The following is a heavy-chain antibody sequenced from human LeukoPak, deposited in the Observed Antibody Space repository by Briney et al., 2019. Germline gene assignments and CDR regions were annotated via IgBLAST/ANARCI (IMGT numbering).Heavy chain of an antibody. J-gene: IGHJ4*02. D-gene: IGHD3-22*01. CDR1: GYTLTELS. CDR3: ATEAGYYDSSGYPYYDY. CDR2: FDPEDGET. Sequence: ASVKVSCKVSGYTLTELSMHWVRQAPGKRLEWMGGFDPEDGETIYAQKFQGRVTMTEDTSTDTAYMELSSLRSEDTAVYYCATEAGYYDSSGYPYYDYWGQGTLVTVSS. V-gene: IGHV1-24*01.